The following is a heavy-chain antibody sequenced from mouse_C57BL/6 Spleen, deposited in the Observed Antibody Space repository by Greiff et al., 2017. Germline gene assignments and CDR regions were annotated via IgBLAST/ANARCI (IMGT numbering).Heavy chain of an antibody. CDR3: ARRPLYYGSSYEYFDV. V-gene: IGHV1-9*01. CDR2: ILPGSGST. CDR1: GYTFTGYW. Sequence: LQESGAELMKPGASVKLSCKATGYTFTGYWIEWVKQRPGHGLEWIGEILPGSGSTNYNEKFKGKATFTADTSSNTAYMQLSSLTTEDSAIYYCARRPLYYGSSYEYFDVWGTGTTVTVSS. D-gene: IGHD1-1*01. J-gene: IGHJ1*03.